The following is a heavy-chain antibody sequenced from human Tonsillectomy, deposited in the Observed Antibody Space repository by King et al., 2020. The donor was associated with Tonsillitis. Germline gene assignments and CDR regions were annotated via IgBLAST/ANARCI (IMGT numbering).Heavy chain of an antibody. V-gene: IGHV3-33*08. J-gene: IGHJ3*01. CDR3: ARERDYDGDDSYSDGAFDV. CDR2: IWDDGTNK. CDR1: GFTFSSSG. D-gene: IGHD2-21*01. Sequence: VQLVESGGGVVQPGKSLRLSCAASGFTFSSSGMHWVRQAPGKGLEWVAVIWDDGTNKYYADSVKGRFTISRDNSKNTLYLQMNTLRAEDTAVYFCARERDYDGDDSYSDGAFDVWGQGTMVTVSS.